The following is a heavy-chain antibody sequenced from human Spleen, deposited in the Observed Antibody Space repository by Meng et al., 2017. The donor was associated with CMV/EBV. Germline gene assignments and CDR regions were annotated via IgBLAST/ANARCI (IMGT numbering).Heavy chain of an antibody. V-gene: IGHV3-21*06. Sequence: GGSLRLSCAASGFTFSDYYMNWVRQAPGKGLEWVSSISSSSAYIYYADSMKGRFTISRDNAKNLLYLQMNSLRVEDTAVYYCARDLGSGSYLPPDYWGQGTLVTVSS. CDR1: GFTFSDYY. CDR3: ARDLGSGSYLPPDY. D-gene: IGHD1-26*01. J-gene: IGHJ4*02. CDR2: ISSSSAYI.